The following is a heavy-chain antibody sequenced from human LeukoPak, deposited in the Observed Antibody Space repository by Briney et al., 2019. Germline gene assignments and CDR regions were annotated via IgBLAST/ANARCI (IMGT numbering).Heavy chain of an antibody. CDR2: IYTSGST. D-gene: IGHD6-6*01. CDR1: GGSISSYY. J-gene: IGHJ5*02. CDR3: ARSYSSSSFWFDP. V-gene: IGHV4-4*09. Sequence: SETLSLTCTVSGGSISSYYWSWIRQPPGKGLEWIGYIYTSGSTNYNPSLKSRVTISVDTSKNQFSLKLSSVTAADTAVYCCARSYSSSSFWFDPWGQGTLVTVSS.